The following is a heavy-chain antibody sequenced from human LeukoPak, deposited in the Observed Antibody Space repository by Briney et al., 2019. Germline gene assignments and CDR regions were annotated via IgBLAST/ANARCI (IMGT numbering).Heavy chain of an antibody. D-gene: IGHD3-3*01. CDR3: AREPVPYDFWRVGGAFDI. Sequence: PSETLSLTCAVSGFSISSGYYWGWIRQPPGKVLEWIGYIYYSGSTNYNPSLKSRVTISVDTSKNQFSLKLSSVTAADTAVYYCAREPVPYDFWRVGGAFDIWGQGTMVTVSS. V-gene: IGHV4-61*01. CDR2: IYYSGST. J-gene: IGHJ3*02. CDR1: GFSISSGYY.